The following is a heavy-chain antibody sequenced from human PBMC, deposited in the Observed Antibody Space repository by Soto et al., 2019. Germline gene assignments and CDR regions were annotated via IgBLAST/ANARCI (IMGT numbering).Heavy chain of an antibody. CDR3: VRTSTSGTRFDF. V-gene: IGHV4-30-2*01. CDR2: IYHSGST. CDR1: GGSISSGGYS. J-gene: IGHJ4*02. Sequence: SETLSLTCAVSGGSISSGGYSWSWIRQPPGKGLEWIGYIYHSGSTYYNPSLKSRVTISVDRSKNQFSLKLSSVTAADTAVYYVVRTSTSGTRFDFWGQGSLVTVSS. D-gene: IGHD1-1*01.